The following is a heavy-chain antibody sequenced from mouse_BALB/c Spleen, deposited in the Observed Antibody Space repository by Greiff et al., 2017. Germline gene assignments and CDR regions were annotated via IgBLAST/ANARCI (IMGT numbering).Heavy chain of an antibody. CDR1: GYTFTSYW. CDR3: ARLHYYDSSYGWFAY. D-gene: IGHD1-1*01. J-gene: IGHJ3*01. Sequence: QVQLQQPGAELVKPGASVKLSCKASGYTFTSYWMHWVKQRPGQGLEWIGEIDPSDSYTNYNQKFKGKATLTVDKSSSTAYMQLSSLTSEDSAVYYCARLHYYDSSYGWFAYWGQGTLVTVSA. CDR2: IDPSDSYT. V-gene: IGHV1-69*02.